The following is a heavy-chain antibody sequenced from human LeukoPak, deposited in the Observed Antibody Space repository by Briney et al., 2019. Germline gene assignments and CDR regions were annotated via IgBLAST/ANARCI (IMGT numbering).Heavy chain of an antibody. CDR1: GGTFSSYA. V-gene: IGHV1-69*13. Sequence: SVKVSCKASGGTFSSYAISWVRQAPGQGLEWMGEIIPIFGTANYAQKFQGRVTITADESTSTAYMELSSLRSEDTAVYYCARDSGYSYGYSNWFDPWGQGTLVTVSS. CDR3: ARDSGYSYGYSNWFDP. D-gene: IGHD5-18*01. J-gene: IGHJ5*02. CDR2: IIPIFGTA.